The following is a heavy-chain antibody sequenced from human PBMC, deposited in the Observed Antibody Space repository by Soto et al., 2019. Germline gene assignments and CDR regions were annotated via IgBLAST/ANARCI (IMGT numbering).Heavy chain of an antibody. CDR2: INGGGSTT. V-gene: IGHV3-74*01. D-gene: IGHD1-26*01. Sequence: GVSLRLSCAASGFTFSAYWMYWVRQAPGKGLVWVSRINGGGSTTSYADSVKGRFTVSRDNAKNTLYLQMNSLRAEDTAVYYCARVVAHYNGSYRTIDYWGQGTLGTV. CDR1: GFTFSAYW. J-gene: IGHJ4*02. CDR3: ARVVAHYNGSYRTIDY.